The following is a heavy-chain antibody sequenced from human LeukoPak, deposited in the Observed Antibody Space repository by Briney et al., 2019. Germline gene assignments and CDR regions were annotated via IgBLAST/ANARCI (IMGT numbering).Heavy chain of an antibody. D-gene: IGHD3-10*01. CDR1: GFTFSDYY. J-gene: IGHJ4*02. V-gene: IGHV3-74*01. Sequence: GSLRLSCAASGFTFSDYYMSWIRQAPGKGLVWVSRINSDGSSTSYADSVKGRFTISRDNAKDTLYLQMNSLRAEDTAVYYCATGYGSGRPPVDYWGQGTLVTVSS. CDR3: ATGYGSGRPPVDY. CDR2: INSDGSST.